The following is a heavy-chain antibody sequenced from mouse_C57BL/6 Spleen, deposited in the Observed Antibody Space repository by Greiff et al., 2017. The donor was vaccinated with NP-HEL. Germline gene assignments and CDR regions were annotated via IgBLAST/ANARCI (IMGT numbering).Heavy chain of an antibody. D-gene: IGHD1-1*01. CDR2: ISDGGSYT. V-gene: IGHV5-4*01. CDR3: ARDPLLDY. J-gene: IGHJ2*01. CDR1: GFTFSSYA. Sequence: EVHLVESGGGLVKPGGSLKLSCAASGFTFSSYAMSWVRQTPEKRLEWVATISDGGSYTYYPDNVKGRFTISRYNAKNNLYLQMSHLKSEDTAMYYCARDPLLDYWGQGTTLTVSS.